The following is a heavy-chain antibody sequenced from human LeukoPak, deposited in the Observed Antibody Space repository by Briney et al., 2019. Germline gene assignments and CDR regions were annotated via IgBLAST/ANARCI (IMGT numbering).Heavy chain of an antibody. J-gene: IGHJ3*01. CDR2: IKQDGSEK. V-gene: IGHV3-7*01. CDR1: GFIFSTYW. Sequence: GGSLRLSCAASGFIFSTYWMTWVRQAPGKGLEWVANIKQDGSEKYYVASVQGRFTISRDNAKNSLYLQINSLRAEDTAVYYCARSSGWFLTDWGQGTMVTVSS. CDR3: ARSSGWFLTD. D-gene: IGHD6-19*01.